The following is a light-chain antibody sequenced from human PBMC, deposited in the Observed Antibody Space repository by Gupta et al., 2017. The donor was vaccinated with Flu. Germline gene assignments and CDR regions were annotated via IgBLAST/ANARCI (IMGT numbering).Light chain of an antibody. CDR1: QSISSN. V-gene: IGKV3-15*01. CDR3: QQYNKWPQT. CDR2: GAS. Sequence: GERATLSGRASQSISSNLAWYQQKPGQAPRLLIFGASTRATGIPARFSGSGSGTEFTLTISSLQSEDFAIYYCQQYNKWPQTFGQGTKLEIK. J-gene: IGKJ2*01.